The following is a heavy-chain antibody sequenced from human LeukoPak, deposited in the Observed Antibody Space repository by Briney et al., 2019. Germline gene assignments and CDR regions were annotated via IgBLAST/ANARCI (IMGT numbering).Heavy chain of an antibody. V-gene: IGHV4-59*12. CDR1: GGSISSYY. D-gene: IGHD3-22*01. Sequence: PSETLSLTCTVSGGSISSYYWSWIRQPPGKGLEWIGYIYYSGSTNYNPSLKSRVTISVDKSKNQFSLKLSSVTAADTAVYYCARAPYYYDSSGYYFDYWGQGTLVTVSS. CDR2: IYYSGST. J-gene: IGHJ4*02. CDR3: ARAPYYYDSSGYYFDY.